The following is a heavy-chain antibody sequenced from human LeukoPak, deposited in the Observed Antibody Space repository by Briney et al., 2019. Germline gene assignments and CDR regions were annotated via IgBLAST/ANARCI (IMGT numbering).Heavy chain of an antibody. V-gene: IGHV4-59*01. Sequence: SETLSLTCTVSGGSTSSYYWSWIRQPPGKGLEWIGYIYYSGSTNYNPSLKSRVTISVDTSKNQFSLKLSSVTAADTAVYYCARDQAYYYGSGSYYKALYYYYGMDVWGQGTTVTVSS. D-gene: IGHD3-10*01. CDR3: ARDQAYYYGSGSYYKALYYYYGMDV. CDR2: IYYSGST. CDR1: GGSTSSYY. J-gene: IGHJ6*02.